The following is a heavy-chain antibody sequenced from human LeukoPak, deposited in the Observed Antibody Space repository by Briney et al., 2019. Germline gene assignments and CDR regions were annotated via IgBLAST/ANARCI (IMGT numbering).Heavy chain of an antibody. CDR1: GFTFSSYA. V-gene: IGHV3-23*01. Sequence: GGSLRLSCAASGFTFSSYAMSWVPQAPGKGLEWVSAISGSGGSTYYADSVKGRFTISRDNSKNTLYLQMNSLRAEDTAVYYCAKGRRDWNDVYDYWGQGTLVTVSS. J-gene: IGHJ4*02. CDR2: ISGSGGST. D-gene: IGHD1-1*01. CDR3: AKGRRDWNDVYDY.